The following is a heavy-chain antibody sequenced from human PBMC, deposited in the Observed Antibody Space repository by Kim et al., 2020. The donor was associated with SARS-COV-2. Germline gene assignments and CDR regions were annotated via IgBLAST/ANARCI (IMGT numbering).Heavy chain of an antibody. J-gene: IGHJ6*02. D-gene: IGHD2-21*02. V-gene: IGHV3-23*01. CDR2: ISGGGGSI. CDR1: GFTFSNYN. CDR3: ARDATVVEVTANYFYYAMDV. Sequence: GGSLRLSCVASGFTFSNYNMSWVRQAPGKGLEWVSSISGGGGSIYYADSVKGRFTIFRDNAKNTLYLQMNSLGAEDTAVYYCARDATVVEVTANYFYYAMDVWGQGTTVTVSS.